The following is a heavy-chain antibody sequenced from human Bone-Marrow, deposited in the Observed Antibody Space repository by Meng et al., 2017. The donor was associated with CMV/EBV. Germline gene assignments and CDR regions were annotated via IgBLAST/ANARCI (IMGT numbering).Heavy chain of an antibody. V-gene: IGHV3-20*04. D-gene: IGHD1-26*01. Sequence: GGSLRLSCAVYGGSFSGYYWSWIRQPPGKGLEWVSGINWNGGSTGYADSVKGRFTISRDNAKNSLYLQMNSLRAEDTAVYYCARESEGGIDYYYYGMDVWGQGTTVTVSS. J-gene: IGHJ6*02. CDR3: ARESEGGIDYYYYGMDV. CDR1: GGSFSGYY. CDR2: INWNGGST.